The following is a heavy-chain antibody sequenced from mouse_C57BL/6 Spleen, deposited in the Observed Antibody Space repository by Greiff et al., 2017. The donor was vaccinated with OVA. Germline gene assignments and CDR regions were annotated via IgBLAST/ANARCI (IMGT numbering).Heavy chain of an antibody. CDR2: IDPEDGDT. Sequence: EVQLQQSGAGLLGPGASVRLSCTPSASTLKASLIHWVKQRPEQGLEWIERIDPEDGDTEYAPKFQGKATMTADTSSNTAYLQLSSLTSEDTAVYYCTTHSSGYLDYWGQGTTLTVSS. CDR1: ASTLKASL. J-gene: IGHJ2*01. D-gene: IGHD3-2*02. CDR3: TTHSSGYLDY. V-gene: IGHV14-1*01.